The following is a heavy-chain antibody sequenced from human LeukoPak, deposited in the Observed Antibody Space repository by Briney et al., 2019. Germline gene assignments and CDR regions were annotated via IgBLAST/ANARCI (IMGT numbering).Heavy chain of an antibody. CDR1: GGSISSYY. V-gene: IGHV4-59*12. D-gene: IGHD3-22*01. J-gene: IGHJ2*01. CDR3: ARDQNPYYYDSSARYFDL. Sequence: SETLSLTCTVSGGSISSYYWSWIRQPPGKGLEWIGYIYYSGSTYYSPSLKSRVTISVDTSKNQFSLKLSSVTAADTAVYYCARDQNPYYYDSSARYFDLWGRGTLVTVSS. CDR2: IYYSGST.